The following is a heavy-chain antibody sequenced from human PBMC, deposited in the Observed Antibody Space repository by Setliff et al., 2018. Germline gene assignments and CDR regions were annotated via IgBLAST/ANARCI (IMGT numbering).Heavy chain of an antibody. CDR1: GGPVTRTTT. Sequence: PSETLSLTCTVSGGPVTRTTTFWGWVRQTPGKGLEWIGEINHSGSTNNNPSLKSRATISVDTSKNQFSLKLSSVTAADTAVYYCARTYNFWSGYFDYWGQGTLVTVSS. CDR3: ARTYNFWSGYFDY. CDR2: INHSGST. D-gene: IGHD3-3*01. J-gene: IGHJ4*02. V-gene: IGHV4-34*04.